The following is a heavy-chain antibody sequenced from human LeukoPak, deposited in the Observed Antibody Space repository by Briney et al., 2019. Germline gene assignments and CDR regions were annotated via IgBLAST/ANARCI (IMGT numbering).Heavy chain of an antibody. CDR1: GFTFSSYG. J-gene: IGHJ4*02. V-gene: IGHV3-23*01. D-gene: IGHD3-10*01. CDR2: ISGSGGGT. Sequence: PGGSLRLSCAASGFTFSSYGMSWVRQAPGKGLEWVSAISGSGGGTYYADSVKGRFTISRDNSKNTLYLQMNSLRAEDTAVYYCARNYGSGSYYNYYDSSGLQPSDYWGQGTLVTVSS. CDR3: ARNYGSGSYYNYYDSSGLQPSDY.